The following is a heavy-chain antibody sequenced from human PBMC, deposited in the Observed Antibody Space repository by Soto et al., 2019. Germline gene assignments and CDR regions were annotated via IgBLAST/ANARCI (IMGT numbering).Heavy chain of an antibody. D-gene: IGHD5-12*01. Sequence: SETLSLTCTVSRGSISTYYWSWIRRPPGKGLEWIGYIYYSSTRYNPSLKSRVTISVDTSKNQLSLKMRSATAADTAVYYCARHVDIDQRGMDVWGQGTTVTVSS. CDR2: IYYSST. V-gene: IGHV4-59*08. CDR1: RGSISTYY. J-gene: IGHJ6*02. CDR3: ARHVDIDQRGMDV.